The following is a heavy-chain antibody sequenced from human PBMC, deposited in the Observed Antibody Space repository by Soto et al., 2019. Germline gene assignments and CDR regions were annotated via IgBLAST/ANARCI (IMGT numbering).Heavy chain of an antibody. Sequence: SETLSLTCTVSGDSMTSSNWWNWVRQPPGKGLEWIGEAHHSGRTNYNPSLRSRVTISVDKSQNHFSLQLTSVTAADTAVYYCARSEATALDYWGQGTLVTVSS. CDR3: ARSEATALDY. J-gene: IGHJ4*02. CDR2: AHHSGRT. V-gene: IGHV4-4*02. CDR1: GDSMTSSNW.